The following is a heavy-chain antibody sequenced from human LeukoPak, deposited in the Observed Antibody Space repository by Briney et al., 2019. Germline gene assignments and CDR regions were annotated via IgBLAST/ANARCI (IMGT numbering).Heavy chain of an antibody. CDR3: ARDLGYDILTGNYYYYGMDV. Sequence: PGGSLRPSCAASGFTFSSYAMHWVRQAPGKGLEWVAVISYDGSNKYYADSVKGRFTISRDNSKNTLYLQMNSLRAEDTAVYYCARDLGYDILTGNYYYYGMDVWGQGTTVTVSS. CDR1: GFTFSSYA. CDR2: ISYDGSNK. V-gene: IGHV3-30*04. J-gene: IGHJ6*02. D-gene: IGHD3-9*01.